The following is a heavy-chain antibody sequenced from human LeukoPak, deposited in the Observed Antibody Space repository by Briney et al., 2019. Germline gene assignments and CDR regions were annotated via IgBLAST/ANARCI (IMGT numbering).Heavy chain of an antibody. J-gene: IGHJ4*02. CDR2: IYYSGST. CDR1: GGSISSYY. V-gene: IGHV4-59*08. D-gene: IGHD1-26*01. CDR3: ARHDRNSGRYYDFDY. Sequence: SETPSLTCTVSGGSISSYYWGWIRQPPGKGLEWIGYIYYSGSTKYNPSLRSRVTISVDTSKNQFSLKLTSVTAADTAVYYCARHDRNSGRYYDFDYWGQGTLVTVSS.